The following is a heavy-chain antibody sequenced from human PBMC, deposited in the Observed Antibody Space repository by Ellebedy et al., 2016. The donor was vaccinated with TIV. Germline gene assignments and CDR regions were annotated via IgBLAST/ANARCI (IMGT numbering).Heavy chain of an antibody. CDR3: ARAFTERLGGLTTHWVLDY. V-gene: IGHV4-59*01. CDR2: VHDSGST. D-gene: IGHD4-11*01. Sequence: SETLSLTCAVYGGSFSGYYWSWIRQPPGKGLEWIGYVHDSGSTNYNSSLKSRVTMLVDTSRNQFSLRLKSVTAADTAVYYCARAFTERLGGLTTHWVLDYWGQGTQVTASS. CDR1: GGSFSGYY. J-gene: IGHJ4*02.